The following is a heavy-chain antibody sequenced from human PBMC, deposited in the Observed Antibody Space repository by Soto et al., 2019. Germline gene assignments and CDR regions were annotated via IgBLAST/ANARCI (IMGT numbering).Heavy chain of an antibody. CDR1: GGSFSGYY. CDR2: INHSGST. J-gene: IGHJ6*02. D-gene: IGHD3-10*01. CDR3: ARRNYHGSGSYYYYYYYGMDV. V-gene: IGHV4-34*01. Sequence: SETLSLTCAVYGGSFSGYYWSWIRQPPGKGLEWIGEINHSGSTNYNPSLKSRVTISVDTSKNQFSLKLSSVTAADTAVYYCARRNYHGSGSYYYYYYYGMDVWGQGTTVTVSS.